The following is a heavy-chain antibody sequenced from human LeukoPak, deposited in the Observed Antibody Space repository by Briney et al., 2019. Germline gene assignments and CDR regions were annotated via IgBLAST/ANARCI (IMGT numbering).Heavy chain of an antibody. D-gene: IGHD2-2*02. Sequence: PGGSLRLSCAASGFTFSSYAMSWVRQAPGKGLEWVSAISGSGGSTYYADSVKGRFTISRDNSKNTLYLQMNSLRAEDTAVYYCAKKPLIVVVPAAIDPAPFDYWGQGTLVTVSS. V-gene: IGHV3-23*01. CDR2: ISGSGGST. CDR1: GFTFSSYA. CDR3: AKKPLIVVVPAAIDPAPFDY. J-gene: IGHJ4*02.